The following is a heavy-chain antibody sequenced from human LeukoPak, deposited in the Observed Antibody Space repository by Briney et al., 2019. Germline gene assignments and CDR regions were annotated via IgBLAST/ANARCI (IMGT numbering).Heavy chain of an antibody. Sequence: SETLSLTCTVSGGSISSSSYYWGWIRQPPGKGLEWIGSIYYSGSTYYNPSLKSRVTISVDTSKNQFSLKLNSVTAADTAIYYCARVAWFTFDSWGQGTLVTVSS. V-gene: IGHV4-39*07. CDR3: ARVAWFTFDS. CDR1: GGSISSSSYY. CDR2: IYYSGST. J-gene: IGHJ4*02. D-gene: IGHD3/OR15-3a*01.